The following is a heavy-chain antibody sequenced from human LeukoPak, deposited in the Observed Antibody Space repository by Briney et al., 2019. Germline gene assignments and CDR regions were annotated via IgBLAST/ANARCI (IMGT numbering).Heavy chain of an antibody. CDR2: ISSSSTYI. J-gene: IGHJ6*02. Sequence: GSLRLSCAASGFTFSSYSMNWVRQAPGKGLEWVSSISSSSTYIYYADSVKGRFTISRDNAKNSLSLQMNSLRAEDTAVYYCAREALNMYYGMDVWGQGTTITVSS. CDR1: GFTFSSYS. V-gene: IGHV3-21*01. D-gene: IGHD1/OR15-1a*01. CDR3: AREALNMYYGMDV.